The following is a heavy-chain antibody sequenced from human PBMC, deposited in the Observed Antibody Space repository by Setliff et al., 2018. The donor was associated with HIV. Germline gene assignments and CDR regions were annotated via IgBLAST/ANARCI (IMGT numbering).Heavy chain of an antibody. V-gene: IGHV1-18*01. Sequence: ASMKVSCKSSGYTFTSYGITWVRQAPGQGLEWMGWISAYNGNTTYAQKFQDRVTMTTDTSTNTAHMELRSLRSADTAVYYCARGDTTDMYYFDYWGQGTLVTVSS. J-gene: IGHJ4*02. D-gene: IGHD1-26*01. CDR1: GYTFTSYG. CDR3: ARGDTTDMYYFDY. CDR2: ISAYNGNT.